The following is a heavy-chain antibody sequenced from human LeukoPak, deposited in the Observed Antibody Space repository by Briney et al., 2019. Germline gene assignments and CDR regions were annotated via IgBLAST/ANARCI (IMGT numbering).Heavy chain of an antibody. Sequence: GGSLTLSCAASGFTFDDYAMHWVCQAPGKGLEWVSLISGDGRDTYYADSVKGRFAISRDNSKNSLYLQMNSLRTEDTALYYCAKGDSSSWYPRDPWGQGTLVTVSS. V-gene: IGHV3-43*02. J-gene: IGHJ5*02. D-gene: IGHD6-13*01. CDR2: ISGDGRDT. CDR3: AKGDSSSWYPRDP. CDR1: GFTFDDYA.